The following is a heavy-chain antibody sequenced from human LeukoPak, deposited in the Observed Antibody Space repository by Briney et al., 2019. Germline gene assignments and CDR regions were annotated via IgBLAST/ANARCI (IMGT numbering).Heavy chain of an antibody. V-gene: IGHV1-46*01. CDR1: GYTFTSYY. Sequence: ASVKVSCKASGYTFTSYYMHWVRQAPGQGLEWMGLINPSGTNTNYAQKFRGRVTMTRDTSTSTVYMDLSSLRSEDTAMYFCAREESGGYFDYWGQGTLVAVSS. D-gene: IGHD2-8*02. CDR2: INPSGTNT. CDR3: AREESGGYFDY. J-gene: IGHJ4*02.